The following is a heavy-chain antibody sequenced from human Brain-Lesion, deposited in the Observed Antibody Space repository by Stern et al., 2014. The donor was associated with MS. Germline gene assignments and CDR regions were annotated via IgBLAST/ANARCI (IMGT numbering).Heavy chain of an antibody. Sequence: VQLVESGPGLVKPSETLSLTCSVSGGSISRSTYYWGWIRQPPGKGLEWIGSIYYSGTTYYNPSLKSRVTIDTSTNQVHLRLTSVTAADTAVYYCARHDGWLPHYWSQGTLVTVSS. CDR3: ARHDGWLPHY. J-gene: IGHJ4*02. CDR2: IYYSGTT. CDR1: GGSISRSTYY. D-gene: IGHD5-12*01. V-gene: IGHV4-39*01.